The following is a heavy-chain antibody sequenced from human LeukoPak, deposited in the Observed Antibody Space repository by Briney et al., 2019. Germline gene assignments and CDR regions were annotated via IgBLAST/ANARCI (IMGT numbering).Heavy chain of an antibody. CDR3: TTDLGTYYHGSQRLIPIDY. CDR2: TKSKTDSETT. Sequence: PGGSLRLSCVDSGFTFTNAWMSWVRQAPGKGLEWIGRTKSKTDSETTNYAEPVRGRFTISRDDSKSAVYLQMNSLKIEDTAVYYCTTDLGTYYHGSQRLIPIDYWGQGTLVTVSS. D-gene: IGHD3-10*01. J-gene: IGHJ4*02. V-gene: IGHV3-15*01. CDR1: GFTFTNAW.